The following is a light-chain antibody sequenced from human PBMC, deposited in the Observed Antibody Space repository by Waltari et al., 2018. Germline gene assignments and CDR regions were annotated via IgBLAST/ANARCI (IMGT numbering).Light chain of an antibody. CDR1: SSDMGSYNH. J-gene: IGLJ2*01. Sequence: QSALTPPASVSGSPGQSLTISCTGTSSDMGSYNHVLWSQQHPGKAPKLIIYDVTNRPSGFSNRFSGSKSGNTASLTISGLQAEDEADYYCSSYMDTTTLELFGGGTSLTVL. CDR2: DVT. V-gene: IGLV2-14*03. CDR3: SSYMDTTTLEL.